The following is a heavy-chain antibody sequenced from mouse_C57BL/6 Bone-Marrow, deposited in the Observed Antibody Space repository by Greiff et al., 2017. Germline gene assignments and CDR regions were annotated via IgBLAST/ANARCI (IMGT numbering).Heavy chain of an antibody. Sequence: EVKLLESGAELVRPGSSVKMSCKTSGYTFTSYGINWVKQRPGQGLEWIGYIYIGNGYTEYNEKFKGKATLASDTSSSTAYMQLSSLTSEDSAIYYCAGSLLWLQRLDYWGQGTTVTVSS. CDR2: IYIGNGYT. V-gene: IGHV1-58*01. J-gene: IGHJ2*01. CDR3: AGSLLWLQRLDY. CDR1: GYTFTSYG. D-gene: IGHD2-2*01.